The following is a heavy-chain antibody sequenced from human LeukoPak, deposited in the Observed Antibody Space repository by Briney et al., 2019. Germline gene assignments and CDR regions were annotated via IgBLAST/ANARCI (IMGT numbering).Heavy chain of an antibody. V-gene: IGHV3-21*01. D-gene: IGHD6-13*01. Sequence: GGSLRLSCAASGFTFNTYAMSWVRQAPGKGLEWVSSIDFTSRYIYDADSVKGRFTTSRDNAKNSLDLQMNSLKVEDTAVYNCARPAAGPGAEYSLYWGQGTLVIVSS. J-gene: IGHJ1*01. CDR2: IDFTSRYI. CDR1: GFTFNTYA. CDR3: ARPAAGPGAEYSLY.